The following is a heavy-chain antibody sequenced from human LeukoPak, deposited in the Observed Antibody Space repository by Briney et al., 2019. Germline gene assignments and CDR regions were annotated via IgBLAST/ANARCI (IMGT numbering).Heavy chain of an antibody. CDR3: ARLHYSYYYMDV. V-gene: IGHV4-31*03. CDR1: GDSISSGVSY. D-gene: IGHD1-26*01. Sequence: PSQTLSLTCTVSGDSISSGVSYWGWIRQRPGKGLEWIAYIFYSRSTYYNPSLKRRAITSVDTTNNHFSLEVRSVTAADTAVYFCARLHYSYYYMDVWGKGTPVTVFS. CDR2: IFYSRST. J-gene: IGHJ6*03.